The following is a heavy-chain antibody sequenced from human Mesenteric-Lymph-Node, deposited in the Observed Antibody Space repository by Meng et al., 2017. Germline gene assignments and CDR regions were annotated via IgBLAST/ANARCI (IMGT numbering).Heavy chain of an antibody. CDR1: GDSITSGDYS. CDR3: VRDTRRGGVWFDP. CDR2: IYHGVNI. J-gene: IGHJ5*02. D-gene: IGHD2-8*01. Sequence: QRQLQESGSGLVRPSPTLSLTCAVSGDSITSGDYSWTWFRQPAVTGLEWIGYIYHGVNIYYTPSLRSRVTISVDKSRSQFSLKLTSVSAADTAVYYYVRDTRRGGVWFDPWGQGTLVTVSS. V-gene: IGHV4-30-2*01.